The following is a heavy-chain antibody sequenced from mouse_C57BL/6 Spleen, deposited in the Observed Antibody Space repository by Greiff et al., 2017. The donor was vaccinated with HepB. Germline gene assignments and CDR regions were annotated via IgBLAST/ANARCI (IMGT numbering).Heavy chain of an antibody. V-gene: IGHV1-61*01. CDR3: ARAGDGSTYFDY. D-gene: IGHD1-1*01. CDR1: GYTFTSYW. J-gene: IGHJ2*01. CDR2: IYPSDSET. Sequence: QVQLQQPGAELVRPGSSVKLSCKASGYTFTSYWMDWVKQRPGQGLEWIGNIYPSDSETHYNQKFKDKATLTVDKSSSTAYMQLSSLTSEDSAVYYCARAGDGSTYFDYWAKAPLSQSPQ.